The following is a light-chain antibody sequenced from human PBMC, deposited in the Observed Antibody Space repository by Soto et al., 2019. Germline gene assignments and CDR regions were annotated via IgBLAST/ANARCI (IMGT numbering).Light chain of an antibody. CDR3: QQYNNYPYT. CDR2: EAS. J-gene: IGKJ2*01. CDR1: QTINRW. Sequence: DIQMTQSPSTLSAAIGDRVTITCRASQTINRWLAWYQQTPGRAPKVVIYEASSLETGVPSRFSGTGSGAEFTRTNSSLQPDDFAAYYCQQYNNYPYTFGQGTKLEIK. V-gene: IGKV1-5*03.